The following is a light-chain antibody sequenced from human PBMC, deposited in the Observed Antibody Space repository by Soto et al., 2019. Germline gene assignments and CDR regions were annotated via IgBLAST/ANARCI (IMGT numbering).Light chain of an antibody. CDR2: LEGSGKY. Sequence: QPVLTQSSSASASLGSSVILTCTRSSGHSTFVIAWHQQQPVKAPRYLMKLEGSGKYYKGTGVPDRFSGSSSGADRYLTIAHLPLEDEADYYCETWDSDTQAVFGGGTQLTVL. J-gene: IGLJ7*01. CDR3: ETWDSDTQAV. CDR1: SGHSTFV. V-gene: IGLV4-60*02.